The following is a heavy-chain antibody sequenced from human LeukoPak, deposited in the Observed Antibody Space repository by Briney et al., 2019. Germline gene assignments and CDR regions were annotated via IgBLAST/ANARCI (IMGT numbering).Heavy chain of an antibody. CDR2: INPRGGGT. V-gene: IGHV1-46*01. D-gene: IGHD3-10*01. CDR1: GYTFTSHY. CDR3: AREGSGSLPHLDH. Sequence: GSVKVSCKASGYTFTSHYMQWVRLAPGQGLEWMGIINPRGGGTRYAQKFQGRVTMTRDTSTSTVYMELSSLRSEDTAVYYCAREGSGSLPHLDHWGQGTLVTVPS. J-gene: IGHJ4*02.